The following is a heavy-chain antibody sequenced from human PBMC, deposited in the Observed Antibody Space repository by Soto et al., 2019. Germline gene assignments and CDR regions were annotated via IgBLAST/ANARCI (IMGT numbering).Heavy chain of an antibody. CDR2: IYYSGST. D-gene: IGHD7-27*01. J-gene: IGHJ6*02. V-gene: IGHV4-31*03. Sequence: SETLSLTCTVSGGAIVSGNNCCIWIRQHPGKGLEWIGYIYYSGSTHSNPSLKSRVTISVDTSKNQFSLKLSSVTAADTAVYYCARLSWGGDGMDVWGQGTTVTVSS. CDR1: GGAIVSGNNC. CDR3: ARLSWGGDGMDV.